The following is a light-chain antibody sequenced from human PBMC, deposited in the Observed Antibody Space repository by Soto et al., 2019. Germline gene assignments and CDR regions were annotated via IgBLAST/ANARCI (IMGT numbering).Light chain of an antibody. CDR3: QQYSSTFWT. Sequence: EIVLTQSPGTLSLSPGERTTLFCRASQSISSSYLAWYQQKPGQAPRLLVYGASSRATGIPDRFSGSGSGTDFTLTISRLEPEDFALYYYQQYSSTFWTLAQGTKVDIK. CDR1: QSISSSY. V-gene: IGKV3-20*01. J-gene: IGKJ1*01. CDR2: GAS.